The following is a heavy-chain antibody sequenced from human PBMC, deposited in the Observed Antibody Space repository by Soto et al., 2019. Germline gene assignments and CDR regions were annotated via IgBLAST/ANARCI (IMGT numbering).Heavy chain of an antibody. CDR3: ARDREAGRYYYYGMDV. CDR1: GGSISSGGYS. CDR2: IYHSGST. V-gene: IGHV4-30-2*01. J-gene: IGHJ6*02. D-gene: IGHD6-19*01. Sequence: SETLSLTCAVSGGSISSGGYSWSWIRQPPGKGLEWIGYIYHSGSTYYNPSLKSRVTISVDRSKNQFSLKLSSVTAADTAVYYCARDREAGRYYYYGMDVWGQGTTVTVSS.